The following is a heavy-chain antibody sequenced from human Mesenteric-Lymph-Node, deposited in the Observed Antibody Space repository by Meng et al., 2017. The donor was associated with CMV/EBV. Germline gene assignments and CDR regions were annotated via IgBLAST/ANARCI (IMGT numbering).Heavy chain of an antibody. J-gene: IGHJ5*02. CDR2: TYYRSKWYN. CDR3: ARRSAMLPNWFDP. V-gene: IGHV6-1*01. Sequence: GDSVASNSAAWNWIRQSPSRGLEWLGRTYYRSKWYNDYAVSVKSRITINPDTSKNQFSLKVTSVTAADTAVYYCARRSAMLPNWFDPWGQGALVTVSS. CDR1: GDSVASNSAA. D-gene: IGHD2-2*01.